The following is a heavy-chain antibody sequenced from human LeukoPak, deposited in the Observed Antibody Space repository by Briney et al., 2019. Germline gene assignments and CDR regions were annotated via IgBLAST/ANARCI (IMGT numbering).Heavy chain of an antibody. CDR1: GFTFSSYA. CDR2: ISYDGSNK. Sequence: PGGSLRLSCAASGFTFSSYAMHWVRQAPGKGLEWVAVISYDGSNKYYADSVKGRFTISRDNSKNTLYLQVNSLRAEDTAVYYCARAAREDSSFGYWGQGTLVTVSS. D-gene: IGHD3-10*01. CDR3: ARAAREDSSFGY. J-gene: IGHJ4*02. V-gene: IGHV3-30-3*01.